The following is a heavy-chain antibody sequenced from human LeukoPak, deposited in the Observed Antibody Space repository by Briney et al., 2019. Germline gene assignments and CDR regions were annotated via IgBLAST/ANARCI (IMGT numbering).Heavy chain of an antibody. CDR3: ARDRDGSSYFDC. Sequence: PSETLSLTCTVSGGSISSYYWSWIRQPPGKGLEWIGYIYYSGSTNYNPSLKSRVTISVDTSKNQFSLKLSSVTAADTAVYYCARDRDGSSYFDCWGQGTLVTVSS. J-gene: IGHJ4*02. D-gene: IGHD1-26*01. CDR1: GGSISSYY. V-gene: IGHV4-59*01. CDR2: IYYSGST.